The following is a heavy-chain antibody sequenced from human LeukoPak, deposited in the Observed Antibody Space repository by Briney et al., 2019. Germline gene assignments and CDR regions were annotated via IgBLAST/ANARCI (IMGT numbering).Heavy chain of an antibody. D-gene: IGHD6-19*01. J-gene: IGHJ5*02. CDR3: ARAYSSGWYNDFDP. V-gene: IGHV4-39*01. CDR2: TSYSGST. Sequence: KPSETLSLTCTVAGGAVSGSRYYWGWIRQPPGRGLEWIGSTSYSGSTYYNPSLKGRVTISVDTSKNQFSLKLTSVTAADTAVYYCARAYSSGWYNDFDPWGQGTLVIVSS. CDR1: GGAVSGSRYY.